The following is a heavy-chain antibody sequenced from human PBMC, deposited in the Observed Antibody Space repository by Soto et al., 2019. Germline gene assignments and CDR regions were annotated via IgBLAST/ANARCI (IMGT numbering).Heavy chain of an antibody. V-gene: IGHV3-23*01. CDR2: ISGSGGST. CDR1: GFTISSYA. J-gene: IGHJ4*02. CDR3: AKDHGIVGATTVYY. D-gene: IGHD1-26*01. Sequence: EVQLLESGGGLVQPGGSLRLSCAASGFTISSYAMSWVRQAPGKGLEWVSAISGSGGSTYYADSVKGRFTISRDNSKNTLYLQMNSLRAEDTAVYYCAKDHGIVGATTVYYWGQGTLVTVSS.